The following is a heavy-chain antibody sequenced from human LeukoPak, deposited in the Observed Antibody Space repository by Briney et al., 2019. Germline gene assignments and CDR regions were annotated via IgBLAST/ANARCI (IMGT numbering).Heavy chain of an antibody. CDR2: ISSSGSTI. CDR1: GFTFSDYY. Sequence: GGSLRLSCAASGFTFSDYYMSWIRQAPGKGLEWVSYISSSGSTIYYADSVKGRFTISRDNAKNSLYLQMNSLRADDTAVYYCASFSRPGIAAGVAPWGQGTLVTVSS. D-gene: IGHD6-13*01. J-gene: IGHJ5*02. V-gene: IGHV3-11*01. CDR3: ASFSRPGIAAGVAP.